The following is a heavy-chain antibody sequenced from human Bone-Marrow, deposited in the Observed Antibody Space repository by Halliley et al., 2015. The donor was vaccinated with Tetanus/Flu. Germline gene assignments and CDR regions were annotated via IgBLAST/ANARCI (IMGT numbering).Heavy chain of an antibody. Sequence: IMSRGGAIDCADSVKGRFTISRDNAKNALYLQMNSLRNEDTAVYYCVGGVGTSDRRQRFLASWGQGTPVTVSS. J-gene: IGHJ5*02. CDR3: VGGVGTSDRRQRFLAS. D-gene: IGHD1-26*01. V-gene: IGHV3-48*02. CDR2: IMSRGGAI.